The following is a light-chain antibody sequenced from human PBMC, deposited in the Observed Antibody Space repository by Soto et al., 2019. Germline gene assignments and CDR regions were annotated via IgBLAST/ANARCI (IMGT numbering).Light chain of an antibody. CDR1: QTVNTNY. CDR3: QLYGDSRWT. CDR2: GAF. Sequence: EVVLTQSPGTLSLSPGDGATLSCRASQTVNTNYLIWYQQRPGQAPSLLIYGAFSRAPGIPDRFRGSGSGTDFTLTISRLEPEDFGVYYCQLYGDSRWTFGQGTK. V-gene: IGKV3-20*01. J-gene: IGKJ1*01.